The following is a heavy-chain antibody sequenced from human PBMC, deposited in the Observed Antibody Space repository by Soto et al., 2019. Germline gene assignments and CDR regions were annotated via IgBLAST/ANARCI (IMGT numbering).Heavy chain of an antibody. CDR1: GDSVSSNSAT. Sequence: QVQLQQSGPGLVRPSQTLSLTCDISGDSVSSNSATWTWIRQSPSRGLEWLGKTYYRSRWYNDYAESVKSRITTNSDTSKNQFSLQRNSVTLEDTAVYYCAREGAGYKYAYSYFDLWGRGTLVTVAS. CDR3: AREGAGYKYAYSYFDL. D-gene: IGHD5-18*01. V-gene: IGHV6-1*01. J-gene: IGHJ2*01. CDR2: TYYRSRWYN.